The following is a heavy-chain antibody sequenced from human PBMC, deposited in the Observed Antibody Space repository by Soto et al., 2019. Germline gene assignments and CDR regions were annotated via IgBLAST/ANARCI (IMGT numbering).Heavy chain of an antibody. D-gene: IGHD2-2*01. CDR3: ARDPRPGVYCSSTSCNDQYYYYGMDV. V-gene: IGHV3-21*01. J-gene: IGHJ6*02. Sequence: LRLSCSASGFTFSTYAMHWVRLAPGKGLEYVSAISSSSSYIYYADSVKGRFTISRDNAKNSLYLQMNSLRAEDTAVYYCARDPRPGVYCSSTSCNDQYYYYGMDVWGQGTPVTVSS. CDR1: GFTFSTYA. CDR2: ISSSSSYI.